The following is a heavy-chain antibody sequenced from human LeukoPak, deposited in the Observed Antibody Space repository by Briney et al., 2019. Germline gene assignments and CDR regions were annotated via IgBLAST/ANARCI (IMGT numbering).Heavy chain of an antibody. D-gene: IGHD6-13*01. V-gene: IGHV1-2*04. CDR2: INPNSGGT. J-gene: IGHJ3*02. CDR3: ARGGNSSSWPLDAFDI. Sequence: GASVKVSCKASGYTFTGYYMHWVRQAPGQGLEWMGWINPNSGGTNYAQKFQGWVTMTRDTSISTAYMELSRLRSDDTAVYYCARGGNSSSWPLDAFDIWGQGTMVTVSS. CDR1: GYTFTGYY.